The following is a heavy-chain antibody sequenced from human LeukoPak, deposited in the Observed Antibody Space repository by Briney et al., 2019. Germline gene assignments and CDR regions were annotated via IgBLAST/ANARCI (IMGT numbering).Heavy chain of an antibody. Sequence: ASVKVSCKTSGYIFTDYYIHWVRQAPGQGLEWLGIINCSGGSTSYAQKFQGRVTMTRDTSTRTVYMELSSLRSEDTAVYYCARCYDNFDVALDIWSQGTMVTVSS. CDR1: GYIFTDYY. CDR2: INCSGGST. D-gene: IGHD3-9*01. CDR3: ARCYDNFDVALDI. J-gene: IGHJ3*02. V-gene: IGHV1-46*01.